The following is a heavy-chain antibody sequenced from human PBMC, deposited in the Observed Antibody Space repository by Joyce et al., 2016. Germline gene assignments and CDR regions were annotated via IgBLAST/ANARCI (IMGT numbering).Heavy chain of an antibody. CDR1: GGTFSSYS. CDR3: AISGWYTATRYFDL. D-gene: IGHD6-19*01. J-gene: IGHJ2*01. CDR2: IIPILAIA. Sequence: QVQLVQSGAEVKKPGSSVKVSCKASGGTFSSYSISWVRQAPGQGLEWMGRIIPILAIANNAQKFQGRVTITADKSTSTAYMELSSLRSEDTAVYYCAISGWYTATRYFDLWGRGTLVTVSS. V-gene: IGHV1-69*02.